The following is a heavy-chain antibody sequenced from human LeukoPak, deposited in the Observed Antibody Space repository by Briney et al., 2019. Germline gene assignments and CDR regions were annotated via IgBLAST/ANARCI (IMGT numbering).Heavy chain of an antibody. D-gene: IGHD6-19*01. Sequence: SETLSLTCAVYGGSFSGYYWSWIRQPPGKGLEWIGEINHSGSTNYNPSLKSRVTISVDTSKNQFSLKLSSVTAADTAVYYCARGYGGWYRYYYMDAWGKGTTVTVSS. CDR3: ARGYGGWYRYYYMDA. CDR2: INHSGST. V-gene: IGHV4-34*01. CDR1: GGSFSGYY. J-gene: IGHJ6*03.